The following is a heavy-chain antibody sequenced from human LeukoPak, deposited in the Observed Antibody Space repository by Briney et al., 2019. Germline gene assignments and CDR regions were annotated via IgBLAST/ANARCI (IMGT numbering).Heavy chain of an antibody. CDR1: GHSTTRGYY. CDR3: ARVLPVPYLLDS. J-gene: IGHJ4*02. CDR2: FFQSEKS. D-gene: IGHD3-10*02. Sequence: SETLSLTCGISGHSTTRGYYWAWFRQSPGKALEWIATFFQSEKSFYNASLKSRVLMSLDTSKSQSSLNLTSVTAADTAVYYCARVLPVPYLLDSWGQGTHVTVSS. V-gene: IGHV4-38-2*01.